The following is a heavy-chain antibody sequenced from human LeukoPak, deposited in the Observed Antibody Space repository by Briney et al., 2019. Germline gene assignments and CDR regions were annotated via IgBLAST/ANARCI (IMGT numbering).Heavy chain of an antibody. CDR3: ARVDHGGSLLFDY. V-gene: IGHV4-31*03. CDR2: IYYSGST. J-gene: IGHJ4*02. D-gene: IGHD2-15*01. CDR1: GGSISIGGYY. Sequence: SETLSLTCTVSGGSISIGGYYWSWIRQHPGKGLEWIGYIYYSGSTYYNPSLKSRVTISVDTSKNQFSLKLSSVTAADTAVYYCARVDHGGSLLFDYWGQGTLVTVSS.